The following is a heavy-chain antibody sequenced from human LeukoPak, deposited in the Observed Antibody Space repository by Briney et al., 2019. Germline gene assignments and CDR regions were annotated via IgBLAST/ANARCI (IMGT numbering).Heavy chain of an antibody. CDR3: ARPSGWYVAYDY. V-gene: IGHV4-39*01. CDR2: IYYSGST. CDR1: GGSISSYY. J-gene: IGHJ4*02. D-gene: IGHD6-19*01. Sequence: SETLSLTCTVSGGSISSYYWGWLRQPPGKGLEWIGSIYYSGSTYYNPSLKSRATISVDTSKNQFSLKLNSVTAADTAVYYCARPSGWYVAYDYWGQGALVTVSS.